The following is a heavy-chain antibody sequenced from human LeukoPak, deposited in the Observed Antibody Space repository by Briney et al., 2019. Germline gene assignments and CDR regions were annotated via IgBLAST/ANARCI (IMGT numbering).Heavy chain of an antibody. CDR2: IYFSGST. V-gene: IGHV4-59*01. CDR1: GGSMSTYY. D-gene: IGHD3-10*01. J-gene: IGHJ4*02. Sequence: PSETLSLTCTVSGGSMSTYYWSWIRQSPGKGMECIGYIYFSGSTSYNPPLKSRLTISIDTSKTQFYLKLSSVTAADTAVYYCARVVYSGSWGYFDYWGQGILVTVSS. CDR3: ARVVYSGSWGYFDY.